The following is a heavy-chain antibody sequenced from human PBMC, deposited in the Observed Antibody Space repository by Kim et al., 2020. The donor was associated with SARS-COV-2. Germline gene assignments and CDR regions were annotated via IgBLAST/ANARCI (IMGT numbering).Heavy chain of an antibody. J-gene: IGHJ4*01. CDR2: IYHSGST. Sequence: SETLSLTCAVSGGSISSSNWWSWVRQPPGKGLEWIGEIYHSGSTNYNPSLKSRVTISVDKSKNQFSLKLSSVTAADTAVYYCARSITIFGVVITFDYWGHGTLGTVSS. D-gene: IGHD3-3*01. CDR3: ARSITIFGVVITFDY. CDR1: GGSISSSNW. V-gene: IGHV4-4*02.